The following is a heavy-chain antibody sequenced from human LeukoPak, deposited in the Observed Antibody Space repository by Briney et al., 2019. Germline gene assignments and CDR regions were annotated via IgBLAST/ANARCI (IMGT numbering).Heavy chain of an antibody. V-gene: IGHV4-59*08. CDR1: GGSIISYY. CDR2: IYYSGST. CDR3: ASTPAEYYYDSSGPLGYFDY. D-gene: IGHD3-22*01. Sequence: SETLSLTCTVSGGSIISYYWSWIRQPPGKGLEWIGYIYYSGSTNYNPSLKSRVTISVDTSKNQFSLKLSSVTAADTAVYYCASTPAEYYYDSSGPLGYFDYWGQGTLVTVSS. J-gene: IGHJ4*02.